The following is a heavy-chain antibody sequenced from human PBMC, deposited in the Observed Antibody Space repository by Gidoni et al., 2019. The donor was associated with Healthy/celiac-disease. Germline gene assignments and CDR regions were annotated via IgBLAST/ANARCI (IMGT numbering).Heavy chain of an antibody. J-gene: IGHJ4*02. V-gene: IGHV1-2*07. CDR1: GYTFTGYY. D-gene: IGHD2-15*01. Sequence: QLPLVQSGAEVRKPGASVQVSCTASGYTFTGYYMHWVRQAPGQGLEWMGWINPNSGGTNYAHKFQGRVTMTRDTSISTAYMELSRLRSDDTAVYYCARVRSPIGAAAFDYWGQGTLVTVSS. CDR3: ARVRSPIGAAAFDY. CDR2: INPNSGGT.